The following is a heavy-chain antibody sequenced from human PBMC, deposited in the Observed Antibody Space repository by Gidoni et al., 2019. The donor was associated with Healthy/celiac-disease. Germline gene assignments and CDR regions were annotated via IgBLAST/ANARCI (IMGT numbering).Heavy chain of an antibody. CDR3: AKASGPSDY. D-gene: IGHD3-3*01. J-gene: IGHJ4*02. Sequence: VQLVDSGGGVVQPGGSLRLSCAASGFTFDAYAMHWVRQAPGKGLEGGCLISGDGGRTDYADSVKGRFTISRENSIHSLYLQRNSLRTEDTALYYCAKASGPSDYWGQGTLVTVSS. V-gene: IGHV3-43*02. CDR2: ISGDGGRT. CDR1: GFTFDAYA.